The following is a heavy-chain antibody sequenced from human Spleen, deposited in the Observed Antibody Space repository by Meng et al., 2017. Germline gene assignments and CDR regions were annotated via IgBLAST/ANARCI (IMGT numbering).Heavy chain of an antibody. CDR2: IYYSGST. CDR1: GGSISSSSYY. V-gene: IGHV4-39*07. J-gene: IGHJ4*02. Sequence: GSLRLSCTVSGGSISSSSYYWGWIRQPPGKGLEWIGSIYYSGSTYYNPSLKSRVTISVDTSKNQFSLKLSSVTAADTAVYYCARAQLGGYDWFVDYWGQGTLVTVSS. CDR3: ARAQLGGYDWFVDY. D-gene: IGHD5-12*01.